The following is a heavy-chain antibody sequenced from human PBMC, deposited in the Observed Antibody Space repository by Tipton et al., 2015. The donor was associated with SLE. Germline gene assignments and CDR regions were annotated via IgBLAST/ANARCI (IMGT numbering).Heavy chain of an antibody. Sequence: SLRLSCAASGFTFDDYAMHWVRQAPGKGLEWVSLISWDGGSTYYADSVKGRFTISRDNSKNSLYLQMNSLRAEDTALYYCARIYGSGSYDLDYWGQGTLVTVSS. V-gene: IGHV3-43D*04. D-gene: IGHD3-10*01. CDR3: ARIYGSGSYDLDY. CDR2: ISWDGGST. CDR1: GFTFDDYA. J-gene: IGHJ4*02.